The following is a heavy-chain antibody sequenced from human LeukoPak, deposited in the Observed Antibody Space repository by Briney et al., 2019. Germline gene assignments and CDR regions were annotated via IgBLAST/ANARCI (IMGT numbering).Heavy chain of an antibody. J-gene: IGHJ4*02. D-gene: IGHD3-9*01. CDR1: GDSISSGDYY. CDR3: ARISLTGYAPISGYFDY. Sequence: NPSETLSLTCTVSGDSISSGDYYWSWIRQPAGKGLEWIGRISSSGSTYYNPSLKSRVTISINTSKNQFSLKLNSVTAADTAVYYCARISLTGYAPISGYFDYWGQGTLVTVSS. CDR2: ISSSGST. V-gene: IGHV4-61*02.